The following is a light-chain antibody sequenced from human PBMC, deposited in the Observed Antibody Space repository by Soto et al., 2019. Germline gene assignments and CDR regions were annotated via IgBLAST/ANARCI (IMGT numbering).Light chain of an antibody. V-gene: IGKV2-30*01. CDR2: QVS. J-gene: IGKJ4*01. CDR3: MQGTHWPLT. Sequence: DVVMTQSPLSLPVTLGQPASISCRSSQGLVYSDGNTYLNWFHQRPGQSPRRLIYQVSNRDSGVPDRFSGSGSGADFALKISKVEFEYVGVYYCMQGTHWPLTVGGGTKVELK. CDR1: QGLVYSDGNTY.